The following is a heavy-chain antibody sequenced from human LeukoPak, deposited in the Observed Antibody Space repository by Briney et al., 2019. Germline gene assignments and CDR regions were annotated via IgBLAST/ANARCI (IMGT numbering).Heavy chain of an antibody. Sequence: PSETLSLTCAVYGGSFSGYYWSWIRQPPGKGLEWIGEINHSGSTNYNPSLKSRVTISVDTSKNQFSLKLSSVTAADTAVYYCARPRLSIAARPDYYYMDVWGKGTTVTVSS. CDR3: ARPRLSIAARPDYYYMDV. J-gene: IGHJ6*03. V-gene: IGHV4-34*01. CDR1: GGSFSGYY. D-gene: IGHD6-6*01. CDR2: INHSGST.